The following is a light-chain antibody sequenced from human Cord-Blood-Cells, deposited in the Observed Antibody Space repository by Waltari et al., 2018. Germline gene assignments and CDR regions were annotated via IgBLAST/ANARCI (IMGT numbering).Light chain of an antibody. J-gene: IGLJ2*01. Sequence: QSALTQPASVSGSPGQSVTISCTRTRSDVRGYKYVSWYPQHPGKAPKLMIYDVSNRPSGVSNRFSGSKSGNTASLTISGLQAEDEADYYCSSYTSSSTLVVFGGGTKLTVL. V-gene: IGLV2-14*01. CDR3: SSYTSSSTLVV. CDR2: DVS. CDR1: RSDVRGYKY.